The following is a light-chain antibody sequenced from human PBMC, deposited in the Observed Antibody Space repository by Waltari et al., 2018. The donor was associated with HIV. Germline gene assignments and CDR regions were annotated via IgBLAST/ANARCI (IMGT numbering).Light chain of an antibody. CDR3: CSYAGSYTL. Sequence: QSALTQPRSVSGSPGQSVTISCTGTNSDVGGYNYVSWYQQHPGKAPKLMIYDVSKRPSGVPDRFSGSKSGNTASLTISGLQAEDEADYYCCSYAGSYTLFGGGTKLTVL. V-gene: IGLV2-11*01. J-gene: IGLJ2*01. CDR2: DVS. CDR1: NSDVGGYNY.